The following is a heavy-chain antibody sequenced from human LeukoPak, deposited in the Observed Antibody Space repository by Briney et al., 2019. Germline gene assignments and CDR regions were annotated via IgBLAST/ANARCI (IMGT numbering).Heavy chain of an antibody. CDR2: INPNSGGT. CDR3: ARDWTEYYDFWSGSHWFDP. CDR1: GYTFTGYY. J-gene: IGHJ5*02. D-gene: IGHD3-3*01. Sequence: ASVKVSCKASGYTFTGYYMHWVRQAPGQGPEWMGWINPNSGGTNYAQKFQGRVTMTRDTSISTAYMELSRLRSDDTAVYYCARDWTEYYDFWSGSHWFDPWGQGTLVTVSS. V-gene: IGHV1-2*02.